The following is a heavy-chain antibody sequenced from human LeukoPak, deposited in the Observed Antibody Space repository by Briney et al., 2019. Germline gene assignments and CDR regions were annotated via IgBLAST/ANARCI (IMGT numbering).Heavy chain of an antibody. V-gene: IGHV3-33*06. J-gene: IGHJ4*02. CDR2: IWNDGTNR. CDR3: AKDAQRGFDYSNSLEY. Sequence: TGGSLRLSCAASGFTFSHYGMHWVRQAPGKGLEWVAVIWNDGTNRYYGDSVKGRFTISRDGSKNTVYLQMNGLRAGDTAVYYCAKDAQRGFDYSNSLEYWGQGTLVTVSS. CDR1: GFTFSHYG. D-gene: IGHD4-11*01.